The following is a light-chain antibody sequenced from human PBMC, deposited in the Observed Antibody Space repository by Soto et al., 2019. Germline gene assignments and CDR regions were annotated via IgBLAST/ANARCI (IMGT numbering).Light chain of an antibody. J-gene: IGKJ4*01. Sequence: ESVLTQSPATLSLSPGGRATLSCRASQSVSSYLAWYQQKPGQAPRLLIYDASNRATGIPARFSGSGSGTDFTLTISSLEPEDFAVYYCQQRSNWPGLTFGGGTKVDIK. CDR2: DAS. CDR1: QSVSSY. V-gene: IGKV3-11*01. CDR3: QQRSNWPGLT.